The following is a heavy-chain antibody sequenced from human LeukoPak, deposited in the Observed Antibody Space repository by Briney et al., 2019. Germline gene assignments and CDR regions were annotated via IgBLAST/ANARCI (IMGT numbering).Heavy chain of an antibody. CDR2: ISGSGDST. CDR3: AKVGRSPNWFDP. J-gene: IGHJ5*02. V-gene: IGHV3-23*01. CDR1: GFTFSNYA. Sequence: GGSLRLSCAASGFTFSNYAMRWVRQAPGKGLEWVSGISGSGDSTYYADSVKGRFTISRDNSKNTLYLQMNSLRAEDTAVYYCAKVGRSPNWFDPWGQGTLVTVSS.